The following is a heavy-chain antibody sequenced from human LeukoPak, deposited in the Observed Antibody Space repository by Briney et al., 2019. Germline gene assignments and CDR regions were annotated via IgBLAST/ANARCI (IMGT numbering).Heavy chain of an antibody. Sequence: PGGSLRLSCSASGFTFSDYWMHWVRQAPGKGLVWVSRIKDDGSYTNYADSVKGRFTISRDNAKDTLYLQMNSLRVEDTAVYYCARARIWNDGRPPLYWGQGTLVTVSS. CDR3: ARARIWNDGRPPLY. D-gene: IGHD1-1*01. J-gene: IGHJ4*02. CDR2: IKDDGSYT. CDR1: GFTFSDYW. V-gene: IGHV3-74*01.